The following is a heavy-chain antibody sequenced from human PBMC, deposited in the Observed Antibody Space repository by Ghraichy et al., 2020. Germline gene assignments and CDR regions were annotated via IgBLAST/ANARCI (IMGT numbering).Heavy chain of an antibody. Sequence: LSLTCAASGFTFSDYYMSWIRQAPGKGLEWVSYISSSSSYTNYADSVKGRFTISRDNAKNSLYLQMNSLRAEDTAVYYCARRGLVRGVIIPNYYYYGMDVWGQGTTVTVSS. CDR1: GFTFSDYY. CDR2: ISSSSSYT. CDR3: ARRGLVRGVIIPNYYYYGMDV. J-gene: IGHJ6*02. D-gene: IGHD3-10*01. V-gene: IGHV3-11*06.